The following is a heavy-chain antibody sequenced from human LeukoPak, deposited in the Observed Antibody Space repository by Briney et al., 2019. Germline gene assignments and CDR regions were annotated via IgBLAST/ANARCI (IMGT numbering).Heavy chain of an antibody. V-gene: IGHV4-34*01. CDR1: GGSFSGYY. D-gene: IGHD2-2*01. CDR3: ARGVVPASNILNWFDP. Sequence: SETLSLTCAVYGGSFSGYYWSWIRQPPGKGLEWIGEINHSGSTNYNPSLKSRVTISVDTSKNQFSLKLSSVTAADTAVYYCARGVVPASNILNWFDPWGQGTLVTVSS. J-gene: IGHJ5*02. CDR2: INHSGST.